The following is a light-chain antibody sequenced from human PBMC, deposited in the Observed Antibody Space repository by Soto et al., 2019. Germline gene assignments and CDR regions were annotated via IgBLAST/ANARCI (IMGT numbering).Light chain of an antibody. CDR2: GAS. J-gene: IGKJ5*01. CDR1: QSVSNSY. CDR3: QHRYNWLIA. V-gene: IGKV3D-20*02. Sequence: EIVLTQSPGTLSLSQGERATLSCRASQSVSNSYLAWYQQKPGQAPRLLMYGASNRATGIPARFSGSGSGTDFTLTISSLEPEDFAVYYCQHRYNWLIAFGQGTRLEIK.